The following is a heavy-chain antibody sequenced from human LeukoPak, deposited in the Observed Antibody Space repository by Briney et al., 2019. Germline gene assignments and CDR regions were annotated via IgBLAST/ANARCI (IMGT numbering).Heavy chain of an antibody. V-gene: IGHV1-46*01. CDR3: AADQAPTDPYMWVDP. CDR1: GYTFTSYY. Sequence: ASVKVSCKASGYTFTSYYMHWVRQAPGQGLEWMGIINPSGGSTSYAQKFQGRVTMTRDLSTYTAYMELSSLRSEDTAVYYCAADQAPTDPYMWVDPWGQGTQVIVSS. J-gene: IGHJ5*02. CDR2: INPSGGST. D-gene: IGHD2-21*02.